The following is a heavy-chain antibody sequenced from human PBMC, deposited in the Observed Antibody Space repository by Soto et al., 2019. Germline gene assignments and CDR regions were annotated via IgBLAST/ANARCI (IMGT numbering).Heavy chain of an antibody. Sequence: ASVKVSCKPSGYTFNTYYLHWVRQAPGQALEWMGVIHPSGGGTTYAQKFLGRVTVTRDTSTTTVFMELSSLRSDDTAVYYCARGGHIAVVTASFDYCGQGTLVTVSS. CDR2: IHPSGGGT. CDR3: ARGGHIAVVTASFDY. J-gene: IGHJ4*02. D-gene: IGHD2-21*02. V-gene: IGHV1-46*02. CDR1: GYTFNTYY.